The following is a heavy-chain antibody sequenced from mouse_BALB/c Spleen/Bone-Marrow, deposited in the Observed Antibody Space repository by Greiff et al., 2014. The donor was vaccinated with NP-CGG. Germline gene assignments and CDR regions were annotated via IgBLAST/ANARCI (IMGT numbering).Heavy chain of an antibody. Sequence: VKLMESGPGLVAPSQSLSITCTVSGFSLSRYSVHWVRQPPGKGLEWLGMIWGGGSTDYNSALKSRLSISKDNSKSQVFLKMNSLQTDDTAMYYGARVVATDGYFDVWGAGTTVTVSS. D-gene: IGHD1-1*01. J-gene: IGHJ1*01. CDR1: GFSLSRYS. V-gene: IGHV2-6-4*01. CDR3: ARVVATDGYFDV. CDR2: IWGGGST.